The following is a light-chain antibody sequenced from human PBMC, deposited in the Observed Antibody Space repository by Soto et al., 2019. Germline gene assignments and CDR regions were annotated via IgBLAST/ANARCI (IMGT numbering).Light chain of an antibody. V-gene: IGLV1-44*01. Sequence: QSVLTQPPSASGTPGQRVTISCSGSRSNIGSNTVNWYQQLPGSAPKLLIYSNNQRPSGVPDRFSGSKSGTSASLAISGLQSEDEADYYCAAWDDSLNGFYVVGTGTKLTVL. CDR2: SNN. J-gene: IGLJ1*01. CDR1: RSNIGSNT. CDR3: AAWDDSLNGFYV.